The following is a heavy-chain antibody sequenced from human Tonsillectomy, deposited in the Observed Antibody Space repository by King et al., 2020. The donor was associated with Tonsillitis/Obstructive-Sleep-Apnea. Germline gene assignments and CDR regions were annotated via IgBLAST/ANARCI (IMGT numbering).Heavy chain of an antibody. J-gene: IGHJ6*02. CDR2: ISYDGSKK. CDR3: ARDKAIFGVVIGGGMDV. D-gene: IGHD3-3*01. Sequence: VQLVESGGGVVQPGRSLRLSCAASRFNFNNYVMYWVRQAPGKGLEWVAVISYDGSKKYYADSVKGRFTISRDNSRNTLYLQVNSLRAEDTAVYYCARDKAIFGVVIGGGMDVWGQGTTVTVSS. CDR1: RFNFNNYV. V-gene: IGHV3-30*04.